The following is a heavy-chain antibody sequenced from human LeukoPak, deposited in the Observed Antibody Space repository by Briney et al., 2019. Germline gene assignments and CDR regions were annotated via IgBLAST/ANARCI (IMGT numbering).Heavy chain of an antibody. D-gene: IGHD2/OR15-2a*01. CDR1: GGSISSYY. Sequence: SETLSLTCTASGGSISSYYWSWIRQPPGKGLEWIGYIYYSGSTNYNPSLKSRVTISVDTSKNQFSLKLSSVTAADTAVYYCARSTNIGNAVNFDYWGQGTLVTVSS. CDR3: ARSTNIGNAVNFDY. V-gene: IGHV4-59*01. J-gene: IGHJ4*02. CDR2: IYYSGST.